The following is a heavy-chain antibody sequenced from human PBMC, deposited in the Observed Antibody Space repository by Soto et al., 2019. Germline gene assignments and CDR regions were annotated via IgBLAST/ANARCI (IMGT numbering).Heavy chain of an antibody. CDR3: AREGDVPYYSYGMDI. V-gene: IGHV1-18*01. CDR1: GYTFSSYG. CDR2: ISGYNGKT. D-gene: IGHD2-21*02. Sequence: QGQLVQSGGEVKKPGASVKVSCKASGYTFSSYGISWVRQAPGQGLEWMGWISGYNGKTNYAQKVQDRVTMTTDTSXXTVYMELRSLRSDDTAVYYCAREGDVPYYSYGMDIWGQGTTVTVSS. J-gene: IGHJ6*02.